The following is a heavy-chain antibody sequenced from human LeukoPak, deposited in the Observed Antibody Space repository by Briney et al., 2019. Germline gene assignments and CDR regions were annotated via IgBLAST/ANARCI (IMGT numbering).Heavy chain of an antibody. CDR1: GYTFTSYY. CDR2: INPSGGST. CDR3: ARARTRPSPYGMDV. J-gene: IGHJ6*02. Sequence: ASVKVSCKASGYTFTSYYMHWVRQAPGQGLEWMGIINPSGGSTSYAQKFQGRVTITADKSTSTAYMELSSLRSEDTAVYYCARARTRPSPYGMDVWGQGTTVTVSS. D-gene: IGHD3/OR15-3a*01. V-gene: IGHV1-46*01.